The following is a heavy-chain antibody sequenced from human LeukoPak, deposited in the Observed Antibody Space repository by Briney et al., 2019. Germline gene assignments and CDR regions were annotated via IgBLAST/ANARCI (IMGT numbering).Heavy chain of an antibody. D-gene: IGHD3-10*01. CDR3: ARDLLNYYGSGEAPTSYYGMDV. CDR2: ISSSGSTI. Sequence: PGGSLRLSCAASGFTFSDYYMSWIRQAPGKGLEWVSYISSSGSTIYYADSVKGRFTISRVNAKNSLYLQMNSLRAEDTAVYYCARDLLNYYGSGEAPTSYYGMDVWGQGTTVTVSS. CDR1: GFTFSDYY. J-gene: IGHJ6*02. V-gene: IGHV3-11*01.